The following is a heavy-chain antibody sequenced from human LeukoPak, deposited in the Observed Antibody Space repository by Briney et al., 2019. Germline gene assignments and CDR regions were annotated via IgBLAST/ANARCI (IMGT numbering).Heavy chain of an antibody. CDR2: IYDSGST. D-gene: IGHD5-18*01. V-gene: IGHV4-39*07. Sequence: SETLSLTCTVSGGSISSSSYYWGWIRQPPGKGLEWIGSIYDSGSTYYNSSLKSRVTISVDTSKNQFSLKLSSVTAADTAVYYCARLGVRYGYVYWGQGTLVTVSS. J-gene: IGHJ4*02. CDR3: ARLGVRYGYVY. CDR1: GGSISSSSYY.